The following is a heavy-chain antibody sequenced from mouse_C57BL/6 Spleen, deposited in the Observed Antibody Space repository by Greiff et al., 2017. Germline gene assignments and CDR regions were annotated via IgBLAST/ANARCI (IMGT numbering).Heavy chain of an antibody. J-gene: IGHJ2*01. Sequence: QVQLKQSGAELVKPGASVKLSCKASGYTFTEYTIHWVKQRSGQGLEWIGWFYPGSGSIKYNEKFKDKATLTADKSSSTVYMELSRLTSEDSAVYFCARHEERGIYGSSPFDYWGQGTTLTVSS. CDR2: FYPGSGSI. D-gene: IGHD1-1*01. V-gene: IGHV1-62-2*01. CDR1: GYTFTEYT. CDR3: ARHEERGIYGSSPFDY.